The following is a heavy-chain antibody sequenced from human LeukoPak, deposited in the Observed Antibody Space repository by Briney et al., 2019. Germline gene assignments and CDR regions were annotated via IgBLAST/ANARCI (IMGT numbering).Heavy chain of an antibody. CDR1: GGSISSGGYY. V-gene: IGHV4-31*03. CDR3: ARDNRRSGMDV. Sequence: SETLSLTCTVSGGSISSGGYYWSWIRQHPGKGLEGIGYVYYCGSTYYNPSLKSRVTISVDTSKNQFSLKLSSVTAADTAVYYCARDNRRSGMDVWGKGTTITVSS. J-gene: IGHJ6*04. CDR2: VYYCGST.